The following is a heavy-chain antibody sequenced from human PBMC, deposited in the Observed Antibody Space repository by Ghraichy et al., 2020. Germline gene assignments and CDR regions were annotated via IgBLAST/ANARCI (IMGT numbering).Heavy chain of an antibody. CDR1: GGSISSYY. V-gene: IGHV4-59*01. CDR2: IYYSGST. CDR3: ARGSTTFDYYYYYMDV. J-gene: IGHJ6*03. D-gene: IGHD3-10*02. Sequence: ETLSLTCTVSGGSISSYYWSWIRQPPGKGLEWIGYIYYSGSTNYNPSLKSRVTISVDTSKNQFSLKLSSVTAADTAVYYCARGSTTFDYYYYYMDVWGKGTTVTVSS.